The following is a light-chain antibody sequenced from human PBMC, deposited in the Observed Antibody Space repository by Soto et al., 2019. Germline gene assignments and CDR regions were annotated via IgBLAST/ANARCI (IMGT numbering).Light chain of an antibody. J-gene: IGKJ1*01. CDR3: QQRSNWWT. Sequence: EIVLTQSPATLSLSPGERATLSCRASQSVSSYLAWYQQKPGQAPRLLIYDASNRATGIPARFSGSGSGTDFTLTIRSLETEDFAVYYCQQRSNWWTFGQGTKVEIK. CDR1: QSVSSY. CDR2: DAS. V-gene: IGKV3-11*01.